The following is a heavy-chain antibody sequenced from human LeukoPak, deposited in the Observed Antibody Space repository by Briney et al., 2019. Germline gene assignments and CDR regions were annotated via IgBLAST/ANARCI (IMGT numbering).Heavy chain of an antibody. CDR3: ARDHVSCSSTSCYGQTEYYFDY. CDR2: IIPIFGTA. CDR1: GGTFSSYA. V-gene: IGHV1-69*05. J-gene: IGHJ4*02. D-gene: IGHD2-2*01. Sequence: SVKVSCKASGGTFSSYAISWVRQAPGQGLEWMGGIIPIFGTANYAQKFQGRVTITTDESTSTAYMELSSLRSEDTAVYYCARDHVSCSSTSCYGQTEYYFDYWGQGTLVTVSS.